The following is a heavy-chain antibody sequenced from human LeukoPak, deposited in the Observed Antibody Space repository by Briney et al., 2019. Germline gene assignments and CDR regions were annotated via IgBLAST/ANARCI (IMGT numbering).Heavy chain of an antibody. CDR2: IYYSGST. V-gene: IGHV4-31*03. J-gene: IGHJ6*02. Sequence: SQTLSLTCTVSGGSISSGGYYWSWIRQHPGKGLEWIGYIYYSGSTYYNPSLKSRVTISVDKAKNQFYLKMRSVTAADTAVYYCARDRLATGGMDVWGQGTKVTVSS. D-gene: IGHD1-26*01. CDR3: ARDRLATGGMDV. CDR1: GGSISSGGYY.